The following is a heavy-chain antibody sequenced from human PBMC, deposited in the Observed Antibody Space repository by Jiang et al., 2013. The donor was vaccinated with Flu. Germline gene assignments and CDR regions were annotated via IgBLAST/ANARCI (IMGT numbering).Heavy chain of an antibody. J-gene: IGHJ4*02. V-gene: IGHV3-23*01. CDR2: SGSGGST. Sequence: SGSGGSTYYADSVKGRFTISRDNSKNTLYLQMNSLRAEDAAVYYCAKDNTGIVLMVYAKLWGQGTLVTVSS. CDR3: AKDNTGIVLMVYAKL. D-gene: IGHD2-8*01.